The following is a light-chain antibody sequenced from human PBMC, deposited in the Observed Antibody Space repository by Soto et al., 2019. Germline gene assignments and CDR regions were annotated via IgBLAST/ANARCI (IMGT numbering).Light chain of an antibody. V-gene: IGKV3-20*01. J-gene: IGKJ4*01. CDR1: QSVSSNF. CDR3: QQYDSSPLT. CDR2: AAS. Sequence: EIVLTQSPGTLSLSPGERATLSCRASQSVSSNFLAWYQQKPGQAPRLLIYAASSRATGIPDRFSGSGSGTDFTLTISRLEPEDCAVYYCQQYDSSPLTFGGGTKVEIK.